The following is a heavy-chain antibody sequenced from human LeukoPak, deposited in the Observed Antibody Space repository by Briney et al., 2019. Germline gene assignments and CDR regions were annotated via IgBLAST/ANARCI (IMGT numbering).Heavy chain of an antibody. Sequence: SGNPSLTSTVSGVSISGISYCWGCSSQPPGEWRGWSACIYDSGSTHYNPSSNTRSTKSGDTTNNQYSLNLSSVSAADTAVYYCARDSTVVTSEAFDIWGQGTMVTVSS. CDR1: GVSISGISYC. D-gene: IGHD4-23*01. CDR3: ARDSTVVTSEAFDI. J-gene: IGHJ3*02. V-gene: IGHV4-39*02. CDR2: IYDSGST.